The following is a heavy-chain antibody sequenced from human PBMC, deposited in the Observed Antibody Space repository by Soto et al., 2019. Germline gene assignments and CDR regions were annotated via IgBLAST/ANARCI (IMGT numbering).Heavy chain of an antibody. CDR2: IVVGSGNT. J-gene: IGHJ4*02. Sequence: SVKVSCKASGFTFTSSAVQWVRQARGQRLEWIGWIVVGSGNTNYAQKFQERVTITRDMSTSTAYMELSSLRSEDTAVYYCAAVRTKAKWLSYFDYWGQGTLVTVSS. D-gene: IGHD3-22*01. V-gene: IGHV1-58*01. CDR1: GFTFTSSA. CDR3: AAVRTKAKWLSYFDY.